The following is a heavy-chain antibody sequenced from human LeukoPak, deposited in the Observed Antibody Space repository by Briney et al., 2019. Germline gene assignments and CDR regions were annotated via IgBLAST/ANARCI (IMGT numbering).Heavy chain of an antibody. D-gene: IGHD3-16*01. Sequence: SETLSLTCAVYGVSFSGYYWSWIRQPPGKGLEWIGEINHSGSTNYNPSLKSRVTISVDTSKNQFSLKLSSVTAADTAVYYCARASTYDYVWGSSSSLNGYWGQGTLVTVSS. CDR3: ARASTYDYVWGSSSSLNGY. V-gene: IGHV4-34*01. CDR1: GVSFSGYY. J-gene: IGHJ4*02. CDR2: INHSGST.